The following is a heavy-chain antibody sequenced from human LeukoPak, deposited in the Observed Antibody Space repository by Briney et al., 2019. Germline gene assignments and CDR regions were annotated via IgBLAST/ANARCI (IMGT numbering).Heavy chain of an antibody. V-gene: IGHV4-30-4*08. CDR3: ARGFATTVTTWDYYYGMDV. J-gene: IGHJ6*02. CDR1: GGSISSGDYY. D-gene: IGHD4-17*01. Sequence: PSETLSLTCTVSGGSISSGDYYWSWIRQSPGKGLEWIGYIYYSGSTYYNPSLKSRVTISVDTSKNQFSLKLSSVTAADTAVYYCARGFATTVTTWDYYYGMDVWGQGTTVTVSS. CDR2: IYYSGST.